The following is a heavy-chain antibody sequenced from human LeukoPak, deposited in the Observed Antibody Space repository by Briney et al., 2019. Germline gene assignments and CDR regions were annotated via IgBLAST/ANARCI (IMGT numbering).Heavy chain of an antibody. D-gene: IGHD3-3*01. CDR1: GFTFSGYS. Sequence: PGGSLRLSCTASGFTFSGYSMNWVRQAPGKGLEWISYIRSSGSTIYYADSMKGRFTISRDNAKNSLYLQMNSLRAEDTAVYYCAKSSFWSGYYTPPFDYWGQGTLVTVSS. V-gene: IGHV3-48*04. CDR3: AKSSFWSGYYTPPFDY. J-gene: IGHJ4*02. CDR2: IRSSGSTI.